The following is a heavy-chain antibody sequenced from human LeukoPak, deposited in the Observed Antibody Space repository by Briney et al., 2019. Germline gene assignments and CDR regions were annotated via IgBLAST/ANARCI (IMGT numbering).Heavy chain of an antibody. CDR1: GFTFSSYE. CDR2: ISSSGSTI. V-gene: IGHV3-48*03. J-gene: IGHJ4*02. Sequence: GGSLRLSCAASGFTFSSYEMNWVRQAPGKGLEWVSYISSSGSTIYYADSVKGRFTISRDNAKNSLYLQMNSLRAEDTAVYYCARTYSSGWSYWGQGTLVTVSS. D-gene: IGHD6-19*01. CDR3: ARTYSSGWSY.